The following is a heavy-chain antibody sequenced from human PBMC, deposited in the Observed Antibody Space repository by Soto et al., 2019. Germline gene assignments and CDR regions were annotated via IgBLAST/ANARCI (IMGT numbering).Heavy chain of an antibody. CDR2: IIPIFGTA. V-gene: IGHV1-69*01. J-gene: IGHJ5*02. CDR1: GGTFSSYA. D-gene: IGHD3-22*01. Sequence: QVQLVQSGAEVKKPGSSVKVSCKASGGTFSSYAISWVRQAPGQGLEWMGGIIPIFGTANYAQKFQGRVTITADESTSTASMELSSLRSEDTAVYYCARGRRYYDSSGYYYGWFDPWGQGTLVTVSS. CDR3: ARGRRYYDSSGYYYGWFDP.